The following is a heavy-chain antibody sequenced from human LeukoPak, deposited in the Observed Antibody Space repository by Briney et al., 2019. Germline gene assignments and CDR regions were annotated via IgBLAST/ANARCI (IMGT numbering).Heavy chain of an antibody. CDR1: GYSFTSYW. CDR3: AKGGYCSGGSCYQNWFDP. D-gene: IGHD2-15*01. J-gene: IGHJ5*02. CDR2: IYPGDSDT. Sequence: GESLKISCKGSGYSFTSYWIGWVRQMPGKGLEWMGIIYPGDSDTRYSPSFQGQVTISADKSISTAYLQWSSLKASDTAMYYCAKGGYCSGGSCYQNWFDPWGQGTLATVSS. V-gene: IGHV5-51*01.